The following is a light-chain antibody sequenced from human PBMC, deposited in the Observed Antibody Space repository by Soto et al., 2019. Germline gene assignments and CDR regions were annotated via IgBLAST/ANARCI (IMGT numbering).Light chain of an antibody. CDR3: QQYGSSRT. J-gene: IGKJ1*01. CDR2: GAS. V-gene: IGKV3-20*01. Sequence: EIVRTQSPATLSVSPGERATLSCRASQSVSSNLAWYQQKPGQAPRLLSYGASSRATGIPDRFRGSGYGTDFTLTIRRLEPEDFAVYYCQQYGSSRTFGQGTKVDIK. CDR1: QSVSSN.